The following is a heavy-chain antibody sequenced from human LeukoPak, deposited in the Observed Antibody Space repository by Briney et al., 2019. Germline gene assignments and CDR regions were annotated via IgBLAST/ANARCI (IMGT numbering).Heavy chain of an antibody. CDR3: ARGRGGFTGYGNFDN. J-gene: IGHJ4*01. CDR2: IYPGDADS. V-gene: IGHV5-51*01. Sequence: GESLKISCVASGYTFSNFWIGWVRQKCGKGLEFMGVIYPGDADSTYSPSFQCQVTVSADRSVRTTCLQWTSLEASDSATYYCARGRGGFTGYGNFDNWGHGTMVTVS. D-gene: IGHD5-12*01. CDR1: GYTFSNFW.